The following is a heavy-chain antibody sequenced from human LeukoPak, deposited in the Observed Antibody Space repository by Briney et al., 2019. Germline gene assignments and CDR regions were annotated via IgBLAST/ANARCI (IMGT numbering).Heavy chain of an antibody. V-gene: IGHV3-30-3*01. D-gene: IGHD1-26*01. CDR1: GFTFSSYA. CDR3: ARDSSGSEPHYFDY. Sequence: PGGSLRLSCAASGFTFSSYAMHWVRQAPGKGLEWVAVISYDGSNKYDADSVKGRFTISRDNSKNTLYLQMNSLRAEDTAVYYCARDSSGSEPHYFDYWGQGTLVTVSS. J-gene: IGHJ4*02. CDR2: ISYDGSNK.